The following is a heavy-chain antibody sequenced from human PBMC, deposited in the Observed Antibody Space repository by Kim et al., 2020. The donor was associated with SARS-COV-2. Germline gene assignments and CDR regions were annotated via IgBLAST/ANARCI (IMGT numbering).Heavy chain of an antibody. V-gene: IGHV3-15*01. Sequence: GGKTDYEAPVKGRFTISRNDSKNTLYLQKNSLKTEDTAVFYCTTHPPWDVWGQGTTVTVSS. J-gene: IGHJ6*02. CDR2: GGKT. CDR3: TTHPPWDV.